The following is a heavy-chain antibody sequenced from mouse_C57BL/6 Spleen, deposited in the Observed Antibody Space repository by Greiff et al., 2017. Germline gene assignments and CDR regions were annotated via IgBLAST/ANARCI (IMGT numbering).Heavy chain of an antibody. V-gene: IGHV5-12*01. Sequence: EVQRVESGGGLVQPGGSLKLSCAASGFTFSDYYMYWVRQTPEKRLEWVAYISNGGGSTYYPDTVKGRFTISRDNAKNTLYLQMSRLKSEDTAMYYCARYDYDEGYYAMDYWGQGTSVTVSS. CDR1: GFTFSDYY. J-gene: IGHJ4*01. CDR3: ARYDYDEGYYAMDY. CDR2: ISNGGGST. D-gene: IGHD2-4*01.